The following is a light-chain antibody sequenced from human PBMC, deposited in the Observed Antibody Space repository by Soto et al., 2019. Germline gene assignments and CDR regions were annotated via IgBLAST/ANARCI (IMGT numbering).Light chain of an antibody. V-gene: IGKV1-9*01. J-gene: IGKJ5*01. CDR1: QGISSY. CDR3: QQLLSYPIT. Sequence: DIQLTQSPSFLSASVGDRVTITCRASQGISSYLAWYQQKPGKAPKLLIYAASTLQSGVPLRFSGSGSGTSFTLTISSLQLEDFATYYCQQLLSYPITFGQGTRLEIK. CDR2: AAS.